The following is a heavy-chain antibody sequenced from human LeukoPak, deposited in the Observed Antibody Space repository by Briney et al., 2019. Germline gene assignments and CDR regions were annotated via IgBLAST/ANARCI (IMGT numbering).Heavy chain of an antibody. CDR3: APRVVVITAPFDY. V-gene: IGHV3-30*02. D-gene: IGHD2-21*01. CDR1: GFTFGTYG. J-gene: IGHJ4*02. CDR2: IRYDGSDK. Sequence: PGGSLRLSCTASGFTFGTYGMHWVRQAPGKGLEWVAFIRYDGSDKYYADSVKGRFTISRDNSKNTLYLQMNSLRTDDTALNYCAPRVVVITAPFDYWGQGTLVTVSS.